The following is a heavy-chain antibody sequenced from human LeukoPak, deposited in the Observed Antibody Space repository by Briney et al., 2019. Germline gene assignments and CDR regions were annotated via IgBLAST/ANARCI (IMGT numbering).Heavy chain of an antibody. J-gene: IGHJ6*03. D-gene: IGHD5-18*01. Sequence: PSETLSLTCAVYGGSFSGYYWSWIRQPPGKGLEWIGEINHSGSTNYNPSLKSRVTISVDTSKNQFSLKLSSVTAADTAVYYCARILQLWLISGYYYYMDVWGKGTTVTISS. CDR1: GGSFSGYY. V-gene: IGHV4-34*01. CDR3: ARILQLWLISGYYYYMDV. CDR2: INHSGST.